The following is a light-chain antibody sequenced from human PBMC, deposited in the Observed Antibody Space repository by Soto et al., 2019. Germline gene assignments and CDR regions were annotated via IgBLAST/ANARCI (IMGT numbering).Light chain of an antibody. CDR3: QQLHVYPST. J-gene: IGKJ4*01. CDR2: DAS. V-gene: IGKV1-5*01. CDR1: QSVSAW. Sequence: DIKMTQSPSTLSASVGDTVTVTCRASQSVSAWLAWYQQKPGKAPKLLIYDASALARGVPSRFSGSGSGTKFTLTIASLQPDDFATYYCQQLHVYPSTFGGGTKVDIK.